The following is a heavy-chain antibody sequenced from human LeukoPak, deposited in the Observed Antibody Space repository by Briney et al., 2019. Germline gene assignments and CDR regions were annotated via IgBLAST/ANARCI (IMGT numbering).Heavy chain of an antibody. CDR1: GYSFSSYW. Sequence: GESLKISCQGSGYSFSSYWINWVRQMPGKGLEWVGIIYPGDSGTRYSPSFQGQVTISADKSSDTAYLQWNSLKASDTGMYYCARPGSGPKGAFDIWGQGTMITVSS. V-gene: IGHV5-51*01. D-gene: IGHD6-19*01. CDR3: ARPGSGPKGAFDI. CDR2: IYPGDSGT. J-gene: IGHJ3*02.